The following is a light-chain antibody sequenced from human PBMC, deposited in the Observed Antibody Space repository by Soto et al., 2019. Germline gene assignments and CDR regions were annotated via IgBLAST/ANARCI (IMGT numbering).Light chain of an antibody. V-gene: IGLV1-40*01. CDR3: QSYDSSLSGYV. CDR2: GNS. Sequence: QPVLTQPPSVSGAPGQRATISCSGSSSNIGAGYEVHWYQQLPGTAPKLLIYGNSNRPSGVPDRFSGSKSGTSASLAITGLQAEDEADYYCQSYDSSLSGYVFGTGTKLTVL. CDR1: SSNIGAGYE. J-gene: IGLJ1*01.